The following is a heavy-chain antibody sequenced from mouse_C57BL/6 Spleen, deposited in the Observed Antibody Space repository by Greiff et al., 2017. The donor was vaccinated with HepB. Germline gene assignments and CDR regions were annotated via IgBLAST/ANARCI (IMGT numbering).Heavy chain of an antibody. Sequence: EVKLVESGGGLVKPGGSLKLSCAASGFTFSDYGMHWVRQAPEKGLEWVAYISSGSSTIYYADTVKGRFTISRDNSKNTLFLQMTSLRSEDTAMYYCAREVRRGFDYWGQGTTLTVSS. CDR1: GFTFSDYG. J-gene: IGHJ2*01. V-gene: IGHV5-17*01. CDR2: ISSGSSTI. CDR3: AREVRRGFDY. D-gene: IGHD2-14*01.